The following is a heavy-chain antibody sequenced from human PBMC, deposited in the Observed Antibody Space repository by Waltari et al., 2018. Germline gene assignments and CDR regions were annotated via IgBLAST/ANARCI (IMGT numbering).Heavy chain of an antibody. CDR2: IRTRGST. Sequence: QLQLQESGPGLVKPSQTLSLICIVSVGSLSSGDYRWSWVREPAGKGLEWIGQIRTRGSTTPYNPSLKSRVTVSMDSSRNQFSLNLSSVTAADTAVYYCAGGAVDFGDFQHWGQGTLVTVSS. J-gene: IGHJ1*01. CDR3: AGGAVDFGDFQH. V-gene: IGHV4-61*02. CDR1: VGSLSSGDYR. D-gene: IGHD3-10*01.